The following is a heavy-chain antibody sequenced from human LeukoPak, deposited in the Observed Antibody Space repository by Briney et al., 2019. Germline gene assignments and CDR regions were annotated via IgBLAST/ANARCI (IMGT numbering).Heavy chain of an antibody. CDR3: ARDSSGYSDRPRWEY. CDR2: MNTNSGNT. J-gene: IGHJ4*02. Sequence: ASVKVSCKASGYTFTSYDINWVRQATGQGLEWMGWMNTNSGNTGYAQKFQGRVTMTRNTSISTAYMELSSLRSEDTAVYYCARDSSGYSDRPRWEYWGQGTLVTVSS. V-gene: IGHV1-8*01. D-gene: IGHD5-12*01. CDR1: GYTFTSYD.